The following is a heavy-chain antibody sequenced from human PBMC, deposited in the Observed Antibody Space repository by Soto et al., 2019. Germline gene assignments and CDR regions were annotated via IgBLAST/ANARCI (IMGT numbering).Heavy chain of an antibody. D-gene: IGHD6-19*01. J-gene: IGHJ3*01. Sequence: EVQLVESGGGVVRPGGSLRLSCAASGFTFDDHGMTWVRQAPGKGLEWLSGITWNGATTGYADSVKGRFTISRDNAKNSLYLQMNSLRVEDTALYYCARDGGVVVAVDAFDVWGQGTMVTVSS. CDR2: ITWNGATT. CDR1: GFTFDDHG. CDR3: ARDGGVVVAVDAFDV. V-gene: IGHV3-20*04.